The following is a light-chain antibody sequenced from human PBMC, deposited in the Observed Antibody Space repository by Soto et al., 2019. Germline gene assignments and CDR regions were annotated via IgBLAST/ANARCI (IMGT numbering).Light chain of an antibody. Sequence: DIVMTQSPLSLPVTPGEPASISCRSSQSLLHSNGYNYLDWYLQKPGQSPQLLIYLGSNRASRVPDRFSGSGSGTDFTLKISRVEAGDVGVYYCMQALQTPTFGQGTKVEIK. CDR3: MQALQTPT. CDR1: QSLLHSNGYNY. CDR2: LGS. V-gene: IGKV2-28*01. J-gene: IGKJ1*01.